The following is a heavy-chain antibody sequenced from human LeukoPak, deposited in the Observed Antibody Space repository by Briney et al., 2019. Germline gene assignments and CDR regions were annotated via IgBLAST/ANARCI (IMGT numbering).Heavy chain of an antibody. Sequence: PGGSLRLSCAVSGFSFTNYWMSWARQSPGKGLECVANIYLDGSRAYYVDSEKGRFTISRDNAKNSLFLQMNSLSAEDTAVYYCGRAGPVTKDHFMDVWGKGTTVTVSS. J-gene: IGHJ6*03. V-gene: IGHV3-7*01. CDR1: GFSFTNYW. CDR3: GRAGPVTKDHFMDV. D-gene: IGHD2-2*01. CDR2: IYLDGSRA.